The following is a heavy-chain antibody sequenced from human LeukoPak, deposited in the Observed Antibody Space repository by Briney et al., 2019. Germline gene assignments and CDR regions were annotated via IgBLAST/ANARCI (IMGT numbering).Heavy chain of an antibody. J-gene: IGHJ3*02. CDR3: AKSREEIRGLDAFDI. CDR1: GGSISSDDYC. D-gene: IGHD5-24*01. Sequence: SETLSLTCSVSGGSISSDDYCWNWIRQHPGKDLEWIGYIYYSGSTYYNPSLKSRVALSVDTSKNQFSLKLSSLTAADTAVYYCAKSREEIRGLDAFDIWGQGTMVTVSS. CDR2: IYYSGST. V-gene: IGHV4-31*03.